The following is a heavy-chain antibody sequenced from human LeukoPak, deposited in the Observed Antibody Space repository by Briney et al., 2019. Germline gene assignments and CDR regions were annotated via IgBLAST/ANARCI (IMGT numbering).Heavy chain of an antibody. V-gene: IGHV4-59*01. CDR3: ARDLGPYTAHFDY. CDR1: GGSISSYY. Sequence: SETLSLTCTVSGGSISSYYWSWIRQPPGRALEWIGYIYYSGSTTYNPSLQSRVTISVDTSKNQFSLKLSSVTAADTAVYFCARDLGPYTAHFDYWSQGTLVTVSS. J-gene: IGHJ4*02. CDR2: IYYSGST. D-gene: IGHD5-18*01.